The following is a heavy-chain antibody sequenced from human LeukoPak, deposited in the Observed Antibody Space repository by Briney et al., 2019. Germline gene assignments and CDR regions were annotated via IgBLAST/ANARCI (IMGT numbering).Heavy chain of an antibody. CDR2: ISWNSGSI. Sequence: PGGSLRLSCAASGFTFDDYAMHWVRQAPGKGLEWVSGISWNSGSIGYADSVKGRFTISRDNAKNSLYLQMNSLRTEDTALYYCAKALGYGSSSPQFDYWGQGTLVTVSS. V-gene: IGHV3-9*01. J-gene: IGHJ4*02. CDR1: GFTFDDYA. CDR3: AKALGYGSSSPQFDY. D-gene: IGHD6-13*01.